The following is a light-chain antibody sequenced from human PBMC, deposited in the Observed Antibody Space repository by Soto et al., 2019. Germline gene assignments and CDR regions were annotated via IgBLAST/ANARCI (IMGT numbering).Light chain of an antibody. CDR3: LQHFNFSWT. V-gene: IGKV1-5*03. Sequence: DIQMTQSPSTLSGSVGDRVTITCRASQTISSWLAWYQQKPGKAPKLLIYKASTLKSGVPSRFSGGGSGTDFTLTISSLQADDFATYYCLQHFNFSWTFGQGTKVE. CDR1: QTISSW. J-gene: IGKJ1*01. CDR2: KAS.